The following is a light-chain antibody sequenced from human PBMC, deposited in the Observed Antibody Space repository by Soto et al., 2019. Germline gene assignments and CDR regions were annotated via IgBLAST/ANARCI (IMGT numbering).Light chain of an antibody. Sequence: QSVLTQPASVSGSPGQSITISCTGTSSDVGGYNYVSWYQRHPGKAPKLLIFKVNNRPSGISGRFSGSKSGNTASLTISGLQAEDEGDYYCMSFVESTSTHWVLGGGTKLTVL. CDR3: MSFVESTSTHWV. J-gene: IGLJ3*02. V-gene: IGLV2-14*01. CDR2: KVN. CDR1: SSDVGGYNY.